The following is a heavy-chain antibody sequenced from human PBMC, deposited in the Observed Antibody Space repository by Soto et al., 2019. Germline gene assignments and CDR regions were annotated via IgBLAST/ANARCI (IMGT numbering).Heavy chain of an antibody. CDR2: IGESGTPT. D-gene: IGHD3-16*02. CDR3: GVSVIPFTVDY. V-gene: IGHV3-48*02. Sequence: PGGSLRLSCAASGFTFSSYAMKWVRQAPGKGLERVSLIGESGTPTYYADYVKGRFTISRDNAKNSLYLQMNSLRDEDTAVYYCGVSVIPFTVDYWGQGTLVTVSS. CDR1: GFTFSSYA. J-gene: IGHJ4*02.